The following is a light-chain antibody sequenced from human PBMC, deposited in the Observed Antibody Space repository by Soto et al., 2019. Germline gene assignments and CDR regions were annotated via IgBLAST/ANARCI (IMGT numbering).Light chain of an antibody. J-gene: IGLJ1*01. CDR1: SSDIGAYNR. V-gene: IGLV2-18*02. CDR3: SSFKSRNPYV. CDR2: DVN. Sequence: QSALTQPPSVSGSPGQSVAISCTGTSSDIGAYNRVSWYQQPPGTAPKLMIYDVNNRPSGVPDRFSGSKSGNTASLPLSGLQADDEADYYCSSFKSRNPYVFGTGTKVTAL.